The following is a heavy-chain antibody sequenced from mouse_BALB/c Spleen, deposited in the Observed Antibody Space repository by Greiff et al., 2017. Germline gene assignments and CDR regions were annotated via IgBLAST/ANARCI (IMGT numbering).Heavy chain of an antibody. Sequence: EVKLVESGGGLVKPGGSLKLSCAASGFTFSSYAMSWVRQTPEKRLEWVATISSGGSYTYYPDSVKGRFTISRDNAKNTLYLQMSSLRSEDTAMYYCARQESRYYFDYWGQGTTLTVSS. V-gene: IGHV5-9-3*01. CDR1: GFTFSSYA. CDR3: ARQESRYYFDY. J-gene: IGHJ2*01. CDR2: ISSGGSYT.